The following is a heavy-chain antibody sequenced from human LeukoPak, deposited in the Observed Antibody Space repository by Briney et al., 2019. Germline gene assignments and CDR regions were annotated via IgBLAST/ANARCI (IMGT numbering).Heavy chain of an antibody. V-gene: IGHV4-34*01. D-gene: IGHD1-1*01. J-gene: IGHJ4*02. CDR3: ARGAGQLEACHF. CDR1: GGSFSGYY. Sequence: KSSETLSLTCAVYGGSFSGYYWSWIRQPPGKGLEWIGSIYHSGKTYYNPSLKSRVTISVDTSKNQFSLKLSSVTAADTAVYSCARGAGQLEACHFWGQGTLVTVSS. CDR2: IYHSGKT.